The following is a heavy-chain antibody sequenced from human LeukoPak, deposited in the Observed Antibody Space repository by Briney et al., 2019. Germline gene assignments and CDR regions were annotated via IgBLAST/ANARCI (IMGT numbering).Heavy chain of an antibody. D-gene: IGHD6-13*01. CDR3: ARDLGYSTDY. Sequence: GGSLRLSCAASGFTFSSYWMHWVRQVPGKGLVWVARISIDGRTTDSAYSVKGRFTISRDNAKNTLYLQMNSLRAEDTAVYYCARDLGYSTDYWGQGTPVTVSS. CDR2: ISIDGRTT. CDR1: GFTFSSYW. V-gene: IGHV3-74*01. J-gene: IGHJ4*02.